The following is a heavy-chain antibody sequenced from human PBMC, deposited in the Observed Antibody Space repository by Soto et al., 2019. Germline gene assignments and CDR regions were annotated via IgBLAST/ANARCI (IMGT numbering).Heavy chain of an antibody. D-gene: IGHD2-15*01. V-gene: IGHV4-38-2*01. CDR2: IYHSGST. CDR3: ARGCSGGSCYSGHYYYGMDV. Sequence: SETLSLTCAVSGYSISSGYYWGWIRQPPGKGLEWIGSIYHSGSTYYNPSLKSRVTISVDTSKNQFSLKLSSVTAADTAVYYCARGCSGGSCYSGHYYYGMDVWGQGTTVTVSS. J-gene: IGHJ6*02. CDR1: GYSISSGYY.